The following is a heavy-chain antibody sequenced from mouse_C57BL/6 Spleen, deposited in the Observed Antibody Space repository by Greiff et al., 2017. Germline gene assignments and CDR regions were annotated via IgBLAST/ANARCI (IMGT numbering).Heavy chain of an antibody. CDR1: GYTFTSYG. J-gene: IGHJ2*01. CDR3: ARSYGYDGGYFDY. V-gene: IGHV1-81*01. D-gene: IGHD2-2*01. Sequence: VQLVESGAELARPGASVKLSCKASGYTFTSYGISWVKQRTGQGLEWIGEIYPRSGNTYYNEKFKGKATLTADKSSSTAYMELRSLTSEDSAVYFCARSYGYDGGYFDYWGQGTTLTVSS. CDR2: IYPRSGNT.